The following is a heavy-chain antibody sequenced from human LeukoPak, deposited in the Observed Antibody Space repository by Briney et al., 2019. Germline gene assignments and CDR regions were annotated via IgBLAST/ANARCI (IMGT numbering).Heavy chain of an antibody. D-gene: IGHD6-19*01. CDR2: ISHDGSNK. J-gene: IGHJ1*01. Sequence: GGSLRLSCAGSGFSFSYYVMHWVRQAPGKGLEWVAVISHDGSNKYYADSVRGRFTISRDNSKNTLYLQMNSLRAEDTAVYYCARGTGVAGTFRGYFQHWGQGTLVTVSS. V-gene: IGHV3-30*03. CDR3: ARGTGVAGTFRGYFQH. CDR1: GFSFSYYV.